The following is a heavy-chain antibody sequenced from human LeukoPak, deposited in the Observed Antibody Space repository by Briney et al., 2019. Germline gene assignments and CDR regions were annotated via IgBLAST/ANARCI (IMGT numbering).Heavy chain of an antibody. J-gene: IGHJ4*02. D-gene: IGHD1-26*01. CDR1: GGSISSYY. V-gene: IGHV4-59*08. CDR2: IYYSGST. CDR3: ASLDTGSYLRLDY. Sequence: SETLSLTCTVSGGSISSYYWSWIRQPPGKGLEWIGYIYYSGSTDYNPSLKSRVTISVDTSKNQFSLRLTSVTAADTAVYYCASLDTGSYLRLDYWGQGNLVTVSS.